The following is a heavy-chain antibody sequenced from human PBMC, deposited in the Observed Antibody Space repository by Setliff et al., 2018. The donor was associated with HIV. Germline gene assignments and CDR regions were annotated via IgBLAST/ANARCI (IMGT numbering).Heavy chain of an antibody. CDR3: ARGHYSSSSG. J-gene: IGHJ4*02. D-gene: IGHD6-6*01. CDR2: IKADGSEK. CDR1: GFTFSTYW. V-gene: IGHV3-7*03. Sequence: GGSLRLSCAASGFTFSTYWMNWVRQAPEKGLEWVANIKADGSEKYYVDSVKGRFTISRDNAKNSLFLQMNSLRAEDTAVYYCARGHYSSSSGWGRGTLVTVSS.